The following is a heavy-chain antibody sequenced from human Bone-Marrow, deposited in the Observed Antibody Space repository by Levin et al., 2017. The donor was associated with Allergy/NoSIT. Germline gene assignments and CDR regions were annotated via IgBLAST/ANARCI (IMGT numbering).Heavy chain of an antibody. V-gene: IGHV3-21*01. CDR1: GFPFSSYS. CDR3: ATGFFDFWSGSYEDY. J-gene: IGHJ4*02. CDR2: ISSTGNYI. Sequence: GGSLRLSCVGSGFPFSSYSINWVRQAPGKGLEWVCSISSTGNYIYYTDSVKGRFTISRDNARKSMYLQMNSLRVEDTALYYCATGFFDFWSGSYEDYWGQGTPVTVSS. D-gene: IGHD3-3*01.